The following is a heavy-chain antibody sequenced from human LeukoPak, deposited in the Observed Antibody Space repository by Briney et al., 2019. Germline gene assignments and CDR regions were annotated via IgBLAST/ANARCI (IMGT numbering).Heavy chain of an antibody. J-gene: IGHJ4*02. V-gene: IGHV4-34*01. CDR1: GGPFSGYY. D-gene: IGHD3-22*01. Sequence: SETLSLTCAVYGGPFSGYYWSWIRQPPGKGLEWIGEINHSGSTNYNPSLKSRVTISVDTSKNQFSLKLSSVTAADTAVYYCARHVYYDSSGYYQDYWGQGTLVTVSS. CDR2: INHSGST. CDR3: ARHVYYDSSGYYQDY.